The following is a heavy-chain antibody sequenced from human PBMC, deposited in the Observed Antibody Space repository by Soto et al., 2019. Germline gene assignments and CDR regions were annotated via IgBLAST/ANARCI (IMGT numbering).Heavy chain of an antibody. Sequence: GGSLRLSCAASGFTVSTNYMSWVRQAPGKGLEWVSIIYSGGSTYYADSVKGRFTIYRDNSKNTLYLQMNRLRAEDTAVYYCARVRGDYYDSSGYTLDAFDVWGQGTMVTVSS. CDR2: IYSGGST. CDR1: GFTVSTNY. J-gene: IGHJ3*01. CDR3: ARVRGDYYDSSGYTLDAFDV. V-gene: IGHV3-66*01. D-gene: IGHD3-22*01.